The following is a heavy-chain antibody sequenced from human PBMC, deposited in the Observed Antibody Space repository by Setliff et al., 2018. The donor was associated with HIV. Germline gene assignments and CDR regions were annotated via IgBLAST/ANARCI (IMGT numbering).Heavy chain of an antibody. J-gene: IGHJ6*02. D-gene: IGHD3-9*01. Sequence: GSLRLSCAASGFTISNHAMSWIRQPPGKGLEWIGDINHRGDTKYNPSLKSRVTISVDTSKNQVSLRLRSVTAADTAVYYCARETQQSYNIVTGYNYYYGIDVWGQGTTVTVSS. CDR3: ARETQQSYNIVTGYNYYYGIDV. V-gene: IGHV4-4*02. CDR1: GFTISNHAM. CDR2: INHRGDT.